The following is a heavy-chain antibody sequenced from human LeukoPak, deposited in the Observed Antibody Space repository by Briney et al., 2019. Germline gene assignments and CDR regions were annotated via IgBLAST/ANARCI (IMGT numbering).Heavy chain of an antibody. D-gene: IGHD3-22*01. CDR3: ARDRPNYYGSDGHYYRRDGDY. CDR2: ITIRGGGT. V-gene: IGHV3-23*01. CDR1: GFTFSIYA. J-gene: IGHJ4*02. Sequence: GGSLRLSCAASGFTFSIYAMSWLRQAPGKGLQWVSSITIRGGGTWYVDSVKGRFTITRDNSENTLYLQMHSLRAEDTAVYYCARDRPNYYGSDGHYYRRDGDYWGRGTLVSVSS.